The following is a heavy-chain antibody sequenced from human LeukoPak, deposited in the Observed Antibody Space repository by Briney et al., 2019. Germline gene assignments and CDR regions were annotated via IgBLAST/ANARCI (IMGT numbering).Heavy chain of an antibody. CDR3: ARGASNRFDY. Sequence: GGSLRLSCAASGFTFSNYWMHWVRQAPGKGLVWVSRIYTDGSSTNYADSVKGRFTISRDNAKNTLYLQMNSLRGEDTAVYYCARGASNRFDYWGQGTLVTVSS. D-gene: IGHD1-14*01. V-gene: IGHV3-74*01. J-gene: IGHJ4*02. CDR1: GFTFSNYW. CDR2: IYTDGSST.